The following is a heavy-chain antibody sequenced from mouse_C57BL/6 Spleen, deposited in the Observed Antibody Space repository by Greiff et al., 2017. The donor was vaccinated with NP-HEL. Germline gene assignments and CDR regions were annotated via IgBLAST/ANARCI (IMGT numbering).Heavy chain of an antibody. CDR3: ASDGRTGYEFAY. J-gene: IGHJ3*01. CDR2: IWGVGST. V-gene: IGHV2-6*01. D-gene: IGHD3-2*02. CDR1: GFSFTSYG. Sequence: QVQLKESGPGLVAPSQCLSITCTVSGFSFTSYGVDWVRQSPGKGLEWLGVIWGVGSTNYNSALKSRLSISKDNSKSHVFLKMNSLHTADTDVDYCASDGRTGYEFAYWGQGTLVTVSA.